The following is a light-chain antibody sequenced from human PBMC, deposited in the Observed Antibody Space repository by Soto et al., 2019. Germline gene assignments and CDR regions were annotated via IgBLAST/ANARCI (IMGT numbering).Light chain of an antibody. V-gene: IGKV3-15*01. Sequence: EIVMTQSPGTLSVSPGERATLSCRASQSVRDNLAWYQQRPGQAPRLLISGASTRATGIPARFSGSGSGTEFTLTISSLQSEDFAVYYCHQYNNWPGTFGQGTKVEVK. CDR1: QSVRDN. CDR3: HQYNNWPGT. CDR2: GAS. J-gene: IGKJ1*01.